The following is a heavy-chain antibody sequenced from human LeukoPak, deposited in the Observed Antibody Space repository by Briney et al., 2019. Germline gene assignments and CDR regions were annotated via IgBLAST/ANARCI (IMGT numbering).Heavy chain of an antibody. V-gene: IGHV3-23*01. J-gene: IGHJ4*02. CDR3: AKDWVAYCGGDCPTDYFDY. CDR1: GFTFSSYA. CDR2: ISGSGGST. D-gene: IGHD2-21*02. Sequence: GGSLRLSCAASGFTFSSYAMSWVRQAPGKGLEWVSAISGSGGSTYYADSVKGRFTISRDNSKNTLYLQMNSLRADDTAVYYCAKDWVAYCGGDCPTDYFDYWGQGTLVTVSS.